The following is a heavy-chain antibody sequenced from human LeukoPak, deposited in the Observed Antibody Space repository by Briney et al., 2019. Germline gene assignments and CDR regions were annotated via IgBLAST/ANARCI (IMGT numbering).Heavy chain of an antibody. CDR2: INPSGGST. J-gene: IGHJ5*02. V-gene: IGHV1-46*01. D-gene: IGHD6-13*01. CDR1: GYTLTSYY. Sequence: ASVKVPCKASGYTLTSYYMHWVRQAPGQGLEWMGIINPSGGSTSYAQKFQGRVTMTRDTSTSTVYMELSSLRSEDTAVYYCARGSGIAAADDWFDPWGQGTLVTVSS. CDR3: ARGSGIAAADDWFDP.